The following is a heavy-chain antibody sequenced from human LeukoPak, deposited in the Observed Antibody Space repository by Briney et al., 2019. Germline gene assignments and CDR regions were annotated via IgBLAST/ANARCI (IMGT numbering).Heavy chain of an antibody. CDR1: AYSFTSYW. D-gene: IGHD5-18*01. J-gene: IGHJ4*02. V-gene: IGHV5-10-1*01. Sequence: GESLKISCKGSAYSFTSYWISWVRQKPGKGLEWMGRIDPSDSYTNYSPSFQGHVTISADKSISTAYLQWSSLKASDTAMYYCVRDTAIALPARWGQGTLVTVSS. CDR2: IDPSDSYT. CDR3: VRDTAIALPAR.